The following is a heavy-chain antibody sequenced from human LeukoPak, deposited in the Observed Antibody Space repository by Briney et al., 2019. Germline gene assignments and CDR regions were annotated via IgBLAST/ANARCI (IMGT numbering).Heavy chain of an antibody. CDR2: ISAYNGNT. CDR3: AILYYDILTGDDY. D-gene: IGHD3-9*01. Sequence: ASVKVSCKASGYTFTSYGISWVRQAPGQGLEWMGWISAYNGNTNYAQKLQGRVTITADESTSTAYMELSSLRSEDTAVYYCAILYYDILTGDDYWGQGTLVTVSS. CDR1: GYTFTSYG. J-gene: IGHJ4*02. V-gene: IGHV1-18*01.